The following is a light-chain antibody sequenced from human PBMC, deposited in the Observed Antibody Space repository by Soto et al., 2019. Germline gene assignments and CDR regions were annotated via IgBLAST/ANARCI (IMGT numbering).Light chain of an antibody. CDR2: LNSDGSH. CDR1: SRHNNYA. CDR3: QTWGTDIHVE. Sequence: QPVLTQPPSASASLGASVKLTCTLSSRHNNYAIAWHQLQPDKGPRYLMKLNSDGSHNKGDGIPDRFSGSSSGAERYLTISSLQYEDEGDYYCQTWGTDIHVEFGGGTKLTVL. J-gene: IGLJ2*01. V-gene: IGLV4-69*01.